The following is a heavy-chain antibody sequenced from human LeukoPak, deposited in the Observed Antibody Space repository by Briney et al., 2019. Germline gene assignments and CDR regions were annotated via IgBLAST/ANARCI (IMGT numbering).Heavy chain of an antibody. D-gene: IGHD3-10*01. J-gene: IGHJ6*02. CDR3: ASRAMVRGVPYYYGMDV. CDR2: INHSGST. Sequence: SETLSLTCAVYGGSFRGYYRSWIRQPPGKGLGWIGEINHSGSTNYNPSLKSRVTISVDTSKNQFSLKLSSVTAADTAVYYCASRAMVRGVPYYYGMDVWGQGTTVTVSS. CDR1: GGSFRGYY. V-gene: IGHV4-34*01.